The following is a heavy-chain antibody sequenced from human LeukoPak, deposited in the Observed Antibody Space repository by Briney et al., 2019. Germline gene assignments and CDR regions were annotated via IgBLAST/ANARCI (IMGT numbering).Heavy chain of an antibody. CDR3: ARTSSESNGYALDV. CDR1: DGSISSFY. CDR2: IFYGGNT. Sequence: PSETLSLTCTVSDGSISSFYWTWIRQSPGKGLEWIAYIFYGGNTNYNPSLKSRVTMSMDTSKSQFSLKLTSVTAADTAVYFCARTSSESNGYALDVWGQGTMVTVSA. V-gene: IGHV4-59*12. D-gene: IGHD3-22*01. J-gene: IGHJ3*01.